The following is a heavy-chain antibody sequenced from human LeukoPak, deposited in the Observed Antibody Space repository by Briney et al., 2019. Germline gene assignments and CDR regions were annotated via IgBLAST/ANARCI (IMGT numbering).Heavy chain of an antibody. CDR1: NGSVRSYY. D-gene: IGHD3-16*01. J-gene: IGHJ4*02. Sequence: SETLSLTCTVSNGSVRSYYWSWVRQSPGKGLEWIGYIYYSGSTNYNPSLKSRVTISIHTPRNQFSLMLSSVTAADTAMYYCARYYDRTGFDYWGQGTLVTVSS. V-gene: IGHV4-59*08. CDR3: ARYYDRTGFDY. CDR2: IYYSGST.